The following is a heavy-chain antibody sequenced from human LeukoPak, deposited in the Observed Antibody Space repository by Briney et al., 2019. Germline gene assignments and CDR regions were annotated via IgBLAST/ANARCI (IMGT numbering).Heavy chain of an antibody. CDR1: GGSISSHY. D-gene: IGHD6-19*01. CDR3: ARIDAVAATPTSFDY. Sequence: PSEILSLTCTVSGGSISSHYWSWIRQPPGKGLEWIGDIYYSGTTNYNPSLKSRLTISLDTSKNQFSLRLTSVTAADTAVYYCARIDAVAATPTSFDYWGQGTLVTVSS. V-gene: IGHV4-59*11. J-gene: IGHJ4*02. CDR2: IYYSGTT.